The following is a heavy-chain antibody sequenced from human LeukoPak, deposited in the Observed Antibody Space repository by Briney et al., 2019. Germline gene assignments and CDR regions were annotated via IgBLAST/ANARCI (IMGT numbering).Heavy chain of an antibody. J-gene: IGHJ3*02. D-gene: IGHD5-12*01. V-gene: IGHV4-30-2*01. CDR2: IYHSGST. CDR3: ASGNTGYDRDSFDI. CDR1: GGSISSGGYS. Sequence: SQTLSLTCAVSGGSISSGGYSWSCVRQPPGEGLEWVWYIYHSGSTYYNPSLQSRVTISLDRSKNQFSLKLSSMTAADTAVYYCASGNTGYDRDSFDIWGQGTMVTVSS.